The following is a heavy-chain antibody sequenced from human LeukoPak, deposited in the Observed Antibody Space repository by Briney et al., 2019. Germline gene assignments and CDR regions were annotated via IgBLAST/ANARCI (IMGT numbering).Heavy chain of an antibody. CDR2: ISYDGSNK. CDR1: GFTFSSYA. V-gene: IGHV3-30*04. Sequence: GGSLRLSCAASGFTFSSYAMHWVRQAPGKGLEWVAVISYDGSNKYYADFVKGRFTISRDNSKNTLYLQMNSLRAEDTAVYYCARDRVGDGYMRAFDIWGQGTMVTVSS. D-gene: IGHD5-24*01. J-gene: IGHJ3*02. CDR3: ARDRVGDGYMRAFDI.